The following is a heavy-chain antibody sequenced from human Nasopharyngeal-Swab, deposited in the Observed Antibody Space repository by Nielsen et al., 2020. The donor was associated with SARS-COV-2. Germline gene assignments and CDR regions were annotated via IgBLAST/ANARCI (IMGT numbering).Heavy chain of an antibody. Sequence: GSLRLSCTVSGGSISSSSYYWGWIRQPPGKGLEWIGSIYYSGSTYYNPSLKSRVTISVDTSKNQFSLKLSSVTAADTAVYYCARTGVDSGYGSDYWGQGTLVTVSS. J-gene: IGHJ4*02. CDR1: GGSISSSSYY. CDR2: IYYSGST. D-gene: IGHD5-12*01. V-gene: IGHV4-39*07. CDR3: ARTGVDSGYGSDY.